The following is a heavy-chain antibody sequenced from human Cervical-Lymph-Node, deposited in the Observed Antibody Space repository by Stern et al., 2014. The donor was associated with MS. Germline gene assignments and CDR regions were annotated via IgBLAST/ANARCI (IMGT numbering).Heavy chain of an antibody. CDR1: GGSISSYY. V-gene: IGHV4-59*01. CDR2: IYYSGRT. J-gene: IGHJ5*02. CDR3: ARGWFDP. Sequence: QVQLQESGPGLVKPSETLSLTCTVSGGSISSYYWSWIRQPPGKGLEWIGDIYYSGRTKYKPPLQSGVAISGETYKTQLVLNRMPVTAADTAVYYCARGWFDPWGQGTLVTVSS.